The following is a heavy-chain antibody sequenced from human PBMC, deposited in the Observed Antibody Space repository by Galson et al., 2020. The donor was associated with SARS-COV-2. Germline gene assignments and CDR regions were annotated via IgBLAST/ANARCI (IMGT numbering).Heavy chain of an antibody. CDR1: GYSFADYW. V-gene: IGHV5-51*01. CDR3: ARHGASDGWYVGFDC. J-gene: IGHJ4*02. CDR2: IYPGDSYT. D-gene: IGHD6-19*01. Sequence: GESLKISCKGSGYSFADYWIGWVRQMPGKGLQWLGVIYPGDSYTIYSPSFQRQVTVPADKSINTAYLQWSSLEASDTAMYYCARHGASDGWYVGFDCWRQGTLVTVSS.